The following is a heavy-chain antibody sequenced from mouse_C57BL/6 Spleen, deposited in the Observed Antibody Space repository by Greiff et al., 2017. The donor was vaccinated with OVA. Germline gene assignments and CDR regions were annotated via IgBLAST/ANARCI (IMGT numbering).Heavy chain of an antibody. V-gene: IGHV5-9-1*02. Sequence: EVKLVESGEGLVKPGGSLKLSCAASGFTFSSYAMSWVRQTPEKRLEWVAYISSGGDYIYYADTVKGRFTISSDNARNTLYLQMSSLKSEDTAMYYCTRDLNYYGSNYFDYWGQGTTLTVSS. CDR2: ISSGGDYI. CDR1: GFTFSSYA. CDR3: TRDLNYYGSNYFDY. J-gene: IGHJ2*01. D-gene: IGHD1-1*01.